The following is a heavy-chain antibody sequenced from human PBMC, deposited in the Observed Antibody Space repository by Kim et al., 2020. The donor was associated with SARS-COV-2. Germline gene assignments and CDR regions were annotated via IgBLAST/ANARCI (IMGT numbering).Heavy chain of an antibody. V-gene: IGHV4-31*03. Sequence: SETLSLTCTVSGVSISSGGYYWSWIRQHPGKGLEWIGYIYYSGSTYYNPSLKSRVTISVDTSKNQFSLKLSSVTAADTAVYYCARDYYDSSGYHKGHFDYWGQGTLVTVSS. CDR1: GVSISSGGYY. CDR3: ARDYYDSSGYHKGHFDY. CDR2: IYYSGST. J-gene: IGHJ4*02. D-gene: IGHD3-22*01.